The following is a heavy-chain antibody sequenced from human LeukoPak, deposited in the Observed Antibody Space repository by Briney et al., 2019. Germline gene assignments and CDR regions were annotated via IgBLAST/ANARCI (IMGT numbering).Heavy chain of an antibody. V-gene: IGHV1-46*01. D-gene: IGHD1-7*01. J-gene: IGHJ4*02. Sequence: GASVKVSCKASGYTFTSYYMHWVRQAPGQGLEWMGIINLSGGSTSYAQKFQGRVTMTRDMSTSTVYMELSSLRSEDTAVYYCARVSVTGTTSIDYWGQGTLVTVSS. CDR2: INLSGGST. CDR1: GYTFTSYY. CDR3: ARVSVTGTTSIDY.